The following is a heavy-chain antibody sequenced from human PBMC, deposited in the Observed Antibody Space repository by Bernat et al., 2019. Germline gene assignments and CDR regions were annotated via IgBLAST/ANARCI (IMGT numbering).Heavy chain of an antibody. CDR1: GFTFSSYG. V-gene: IGHV3-33*01. Sequence: QVQLVESGGGVVQPGRSLRLSCAASGFTFSSYGMHWVRQAPGKGLEWVAVLWYDGGNKYYADSVKGRFTISRDNSKNTLYLQMNSLRAEDTAFYYCARDNCGGDCYCFDYWGQGTLVTVSS. CDR2: LWYDGGNK. CDR3: ARDNCGGDCYCFDY. J-gene: IGHJ4*02. D-gene: IGHD2-21*02.